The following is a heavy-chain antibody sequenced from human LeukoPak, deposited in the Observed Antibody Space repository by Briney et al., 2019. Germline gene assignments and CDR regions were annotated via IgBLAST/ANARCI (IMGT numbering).Heavy chain of an antibody. V-gene: IGHV1-69*04. CDR3: ARDRVRGVPEYYYYGMDV. J-gene: IGHJ6*02. Sequence: SVKVSCKASGGTFSSYAISWVRQAPGQGLEWMGRIIPILGIANYAQKFQGRVMITADKSTSTAYMELSSLRSEDTAVYYCARDRVRGVPEYYYYGMDVWGQGTTVTVSS. CDR2: IIPILGIA. CDR1: GGTFSSYA. D-gene: IGHD3-10*01.